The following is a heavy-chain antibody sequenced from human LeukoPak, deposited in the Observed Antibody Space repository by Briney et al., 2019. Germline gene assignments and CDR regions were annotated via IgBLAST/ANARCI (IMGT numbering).Heavy chain of an antibody. D-gene: IGHD1-26*01. V-gene: IGHV3-30-3*01. CDR1: GFTFSSYA. Sequence: GGSLRLSCAASGFTFSSYAMHWVRQAPGKGLEWVAVISYDGSNKYYADSVKGRFTISRDNSKNTLYLQMNSLRAEDTAVYYCARDSVPVGGSYYNYWGQGTLVTVSS. J-gene: IGHJ4*02. CDR3: ARDSVPVGGSYYNY. CDR2: ISYDGSNK.